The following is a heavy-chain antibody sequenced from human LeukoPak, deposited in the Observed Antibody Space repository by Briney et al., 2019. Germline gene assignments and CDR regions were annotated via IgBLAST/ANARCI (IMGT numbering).Heavy chain of an antibody. CDR2: ITGPADRT. Sequence: GGSLRLSCAASGFSFANYGMAWVRQAPGKGLEWASAITGPADRTYYADSVRGRFTISRDNSKNTLYLQMNSLRAEDTAVYYCASMNGYFEYWGQGTLVTVSS. CDR3: ASMNGYFEY. V-gene: IGHV3-23*01. J-gene: IGHJ4*02. CDR1: GFSFANYG. D-gene: IGHD1-1*01.